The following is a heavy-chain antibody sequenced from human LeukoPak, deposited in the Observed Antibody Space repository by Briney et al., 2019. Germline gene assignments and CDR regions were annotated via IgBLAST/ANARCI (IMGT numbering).Heavy chain of an antibody. CDR3: AKDAGVYYYGSGSLGSYFDY. J-gene: IGHJ4*02. Sequence: GGSLRLSCAASGFTFSSYSMNWVRQAPGKGLEWVSYISSSSSTIYYADSVKGRFTISRDNAKNSLYLQMNSLRAEDTAVYYCAKDAGVYYYGSGSLGSYFDYWGQGTLVTVSS. V-gene: IGHV3-48*01. CDR2: ISSSSSTI. CDR1: GFTFSSYS. D-gene: IGHD3-10*01.